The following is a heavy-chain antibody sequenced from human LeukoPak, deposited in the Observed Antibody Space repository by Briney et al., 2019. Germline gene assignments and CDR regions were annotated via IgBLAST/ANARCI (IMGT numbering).Heavy chain of an antibody. J-gene: IGHJ4*02. CDR3: ASGYCSSIACRPLEY. Sequence: SGGSLRLSCAASGFTFSSYATHWVRQAPGKGLEWVAVISYDSSNKYYADSVKGRFTISRDNSKNTLSLQMNSLRHEDTAMYYCASGYCSSIACRPLEYWGQGTLVTVSS. CDR2: ISYDSSNK. V-gene: IGHV3-30-3*01. D-gene: IGHD2-2*01. CDR1: GFTFSSYA.